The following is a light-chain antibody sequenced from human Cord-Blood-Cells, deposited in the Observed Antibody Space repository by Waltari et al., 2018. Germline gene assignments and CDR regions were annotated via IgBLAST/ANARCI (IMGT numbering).Light chain of an antibody. J-gene: IGLJ3*02. Sequence: QSALTQPPSAYGSPGQSVTISCTGTSSDVRGYNYVSWYQQQPGKAPKLMIYEVSKRPSGVPDRFSGSKSGNTASLTVSGLQAEDEADYYCSSYAGSNNVVFGGVTKLTVL. V-gene: IGLV2-8*01. CDR3: SSYAGSNNVV. CDR2: EVS. CDR1: SSDVRGYNY.